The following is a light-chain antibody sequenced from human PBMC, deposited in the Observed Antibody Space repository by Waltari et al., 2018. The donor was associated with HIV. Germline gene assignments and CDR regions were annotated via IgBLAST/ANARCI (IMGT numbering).Light chain of an antibody. CDR2: GAS. Sequence: QSPGTLSLSPGERATLSCRASQSISNNYLAWYQQRPGQAPRLLIYGASSRATAIPERFSGSGSGTDFTLTISRLEPEDSAVFYCQQYGTSYTFGQGTKLEIK. CDR3: QQYGTSYT. V-gene: IGKV3-20*01. J-gene: IGKJ2*01. CDR1: QSISNNY.